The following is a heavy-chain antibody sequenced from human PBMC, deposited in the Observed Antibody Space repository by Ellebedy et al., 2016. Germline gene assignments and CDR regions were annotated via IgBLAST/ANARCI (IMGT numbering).Heavy chain of an antibody. Sequence: GESLKISCEASGFTFSNYWMNWVRQTPGKGLEWVAKIKQDGSEKYYADSVKGRFTISRDNAKNSLFLQMDSLRAEDTAVYYCARDGPLRYVDSSGYHDPFENWGQGTLVTVSS. J-gene: IGHJ4*02. CDR2: IKQDGSEK. D-gene: IGHD3-22*01. CDR3: ARDGPLRYVDSSGYHDPFEN. V-gene: IGHV3-7*01. CDR1: GFTFSNYW.